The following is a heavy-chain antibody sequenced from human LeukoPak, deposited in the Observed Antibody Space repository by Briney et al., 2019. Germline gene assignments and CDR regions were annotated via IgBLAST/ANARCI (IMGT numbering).Heavy chain of an antibody. CDR3: ARDYSGSYFDY. V-gene: IGHV3-23*01. D-gene: IGHD1-26*01. CDR2: ISGSDGST. Sequence: PGGSLRLSCAASGFTFSSQAMSWVRQAPGKGLEWVSSISGSDGSTNYADSVKGRFTISRDNSKNTLYLQMNSLRAEDTAVYYCARDYSGSYFDYWGQGTLVTVSS. CDR1: GFTFSSQA. J-gene: IGHJ4*02.